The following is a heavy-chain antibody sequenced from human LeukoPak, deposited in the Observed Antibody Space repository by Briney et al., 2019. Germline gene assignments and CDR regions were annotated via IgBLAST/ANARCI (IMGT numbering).Heavy chain of an antibody. CDR1: GYTLTEFS. CDR2: FDPEDGET. CDR3: ATWYYYDSSDYYLADY. V-gene: IGHV1-24*01. D-gene: IGHD3-22*01. J-gene: IGHJ4*02. Sequence: ASVKVSCKVSGYTLTEFSMHWVRQAPGKGLEWMGGFDPEDGETIYAQELQGRVTMTKDTSTDTAYMELRSLRSEDTAVYYCATWYYYDSSDYYLADYWGQGTLVTVSS.